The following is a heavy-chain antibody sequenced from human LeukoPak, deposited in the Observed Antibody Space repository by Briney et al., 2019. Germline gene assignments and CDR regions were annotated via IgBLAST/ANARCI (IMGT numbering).Heavy chain of an antibody. D-gene: IGHD3-10*01. Sequence: GGSLRLSFAASGFTFSSYAMSWVRQTPGKGLEWVSTISGNAASTYYADSVKGRFTISRDNAKNTLYLHLHSLRADDTAVYYCAKDGLWFGESQYYFDFWGQGTLVTVSS. CDR3: AKDGLWFGESQYYFDF. CDR2: ISGNAAST. CDR1: GFTFSSYA. V-gene: IGHV3-23*01. J-gene: IGHJ4*02.